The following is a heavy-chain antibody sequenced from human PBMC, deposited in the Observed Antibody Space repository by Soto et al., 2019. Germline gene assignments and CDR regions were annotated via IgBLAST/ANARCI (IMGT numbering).Heavy chain of an antibody. CDR2: IYHSGST. D-gene: IGHD3-3*01. Sequence: SETLSLTCAVSGYSISSGYYWGWIRQPPGKGLEWIGSIYHSGSTYYNPSLKSRVTISVDTSKNQFSLKLSSVTAADTAVYYCARDYDFWSGYPPRSPYYYGMDVWGQGTTVTVSS. J-gene: IGHJ6*02. V-gene: IGHV4-38-2*02. CDR1: GYSISSGYY. CDR3: ARDYDFWSGYPPRSPYYYGMDV.